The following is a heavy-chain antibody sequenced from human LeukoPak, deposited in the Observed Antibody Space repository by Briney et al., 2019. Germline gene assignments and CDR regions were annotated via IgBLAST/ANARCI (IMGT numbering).Heavy chain of an antibody. CDR1: GFNFSNYW. D-gene: IGHD3-16*01. CDR2: IKEDGSEK. J-gene: IGHJ4*01. CDR3: ARQGDDY. Sequence: GGSLRLSCVASGFNFSNYWMSWVRQAPGKGLECVANIKEDGSEKYYVDSVKGRFTISRDNAKNSLYLQMNSLRAEDTAVYYCARQGDDYWGHGTLVTVSS. V-gene: IGHV3-7*01.